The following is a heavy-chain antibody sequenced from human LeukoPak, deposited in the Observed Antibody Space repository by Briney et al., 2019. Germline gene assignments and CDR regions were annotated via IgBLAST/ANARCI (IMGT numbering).Heavy chain of an antibody. CDR1: GGSISSYY. CDR2: IYYSGST. J-gene: IGHJ4*02. D-gene: IGHD4/OR15-4a*01. V-gene: IGHV4-59*01. CDR3: ARSQYGGREVDY. Sequence: PSETLSLTCTVSGGSISSYYWSWIRQPPGKGLEWIGYIYYSGSTNYNPSLKSRVTISVDTSKNQFSLKLSSVTAADTAVYYCARSQYGGREVDYWGQGTLVTVSA.